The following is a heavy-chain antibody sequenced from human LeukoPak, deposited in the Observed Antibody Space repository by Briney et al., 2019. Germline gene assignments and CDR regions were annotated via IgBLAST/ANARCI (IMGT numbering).Heavy chain of an antibody. Sequence: ASVKVSCKASGYTFTGYYMHWVRQAPGQGLEWMGWINPHSGATNYAQRFQGRVTMTRDTSISTAYMELSGLRSDDTAGYYCARDGACSSTSCQNFDYWGQGTLVTVSS. D-gene: IGHD2-2*01. J-gene: IGHJ4*02. V-gene: IGHV1-2*02. CDR1: GYTFTGYY. CDR2: INPHSGAT. CDR3: ARDGACSSTSCQNFDY.